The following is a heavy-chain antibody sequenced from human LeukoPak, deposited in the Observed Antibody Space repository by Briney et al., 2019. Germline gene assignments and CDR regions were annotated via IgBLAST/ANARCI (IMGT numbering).Heavy chain of an antibody. CDR2: ISYDGRNI. Sequence: GKSLRLSCAASGFTFNNYGMHWVRQAPGKGLEWVAVISYDGRNIHYPDSVKGRFTISRDIPTDTLWLQMDSLRTEDTAVYYCARAVSASTVYYFDYWGQGTLVTVSS. CDR3: ARAVSASTVYYFDY. V-gene: IGHV3-30*03. J-gene: IGHJ4*02. CDR1: GFTFNNYG. D-gene: IGHD4-17*01.